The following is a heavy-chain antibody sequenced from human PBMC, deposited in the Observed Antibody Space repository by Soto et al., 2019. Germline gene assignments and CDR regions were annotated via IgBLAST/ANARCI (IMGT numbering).Heavy chain of an antibody. CDR1: GESVSSSSVT. Sequence: SQTLSLTCAISGESVSSSSVTWNWIRQSPSRGPEWLGRTYYRSKWYNDYAESVKSRITINPDTSKNQFSLHLNSVTPEDTAVYYCVRLIGNSWLDFWGQGTLVTVSS. CDR3: VRLIGNSWLDF. CDR2: TYYRSKWYN. V-gene: IGHV6-1*01. D-gene: IGHD1-26*01. J-gene: IGHJ5*01.